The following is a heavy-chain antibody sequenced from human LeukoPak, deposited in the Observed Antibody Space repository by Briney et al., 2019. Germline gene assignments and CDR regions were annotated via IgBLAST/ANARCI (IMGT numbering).Heavy chain of an antibody. D-gene: IGHD3-22*01. J-gene: IGHJ4*02. CDR2: INHSGST. CDR3: ARDYYDSSVYQYYFDY. CDR1: GGSFSGYY. Sequence: SETLSLTCAVYGGSFSGYYWSWIRQPPGKGLEWIGEINHSGSTNYNPSLKSRVTISVDTSKNQFSLKLSSVTAADTAVYYCARDYYDSSVYQYYFDYWGQGTLVTVSS. V-gene: IGHV4-34*01.